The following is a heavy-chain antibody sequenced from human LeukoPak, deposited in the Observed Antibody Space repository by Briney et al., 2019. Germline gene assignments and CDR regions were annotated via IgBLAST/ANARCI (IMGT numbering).Heavy chain of an antibody. CDR1: GYTFTGYY. J-gene: IGHJ4*02. V-gene: IGHV1-2*02. D-gene: IGHD3-22*01. CDR3: ARGRYPDYDSSGYYIFDY. Sequence: ASVKVSCKASGYTFTGYYMHWVRQAPGQGLEWMGWINPNSGGTTYAQKFQGRVTMTRDTSISTAYMELSRLRSDDTAVYYCARGRYPDYDSSGYYIFDYWGQGTLVTVSS. CDR2: INPNSGGT.